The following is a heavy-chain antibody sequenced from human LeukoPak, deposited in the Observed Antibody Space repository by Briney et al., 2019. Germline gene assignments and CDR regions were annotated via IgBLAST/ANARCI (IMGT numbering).Heavy chain of an antibody. J-gene: IGHJ4*02. CDR2: IRASGGST. CDR3: AKGSVGFGELFDY. D-gene: IGHD3-10*01. CDR1: GFTFSSYW. V-gene: IGHV3-23*01. Sequence: PGGSLRLSCAASGFTFSSYWMSWVRQAPGKGLEWDSGIRASGGSTYYADSVKGRFTISRDNSKNTLYLQMNSLRAEDTAVYYCAKGSVGFGELFDYWGQGTLVTVSS.